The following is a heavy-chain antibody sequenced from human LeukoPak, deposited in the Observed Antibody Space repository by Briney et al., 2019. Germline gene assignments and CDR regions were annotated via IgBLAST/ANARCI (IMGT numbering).Heavy chain of an antibody. D-gene: IGHD3-10*01. V-gene: IGHV5-51*01. CDR3: ARHQGYDGEYYFDY. J-gene: IGHJ4*02. CDR1: GYNFTTYW. Sequence: GESLKISCKASGYNFTTYWIGWVRQMPGKGLEWMGIIYPGDFDTRYSPPFQGQVTISADKSISTAYLQWSSLKASDTAMYYCARHQGYDGEYYFDYWGQGTLVTVSS. CDR2: IYPGDFDT.